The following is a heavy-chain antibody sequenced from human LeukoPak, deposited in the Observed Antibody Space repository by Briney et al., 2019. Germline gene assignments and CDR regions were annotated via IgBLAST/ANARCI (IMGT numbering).Heavy chain of an antibody. V-gene: IGHV3-23*01. CDR3: AKDATPMNSIWDHFDS. Sequence: PGGSLRFSCAASGFTFNIYGMSWVRQAPGKGLEWVSTVGGGNDIHYADSVEGRFTGSRDDAKNTVYLQMNSLRAEDTAIFCAKDATPMNSIWDHFDSWGQGTLVTVSS. CDR2: VGGGNDI. D-gene: IGHD1-26*01. J-gene: IGHJ4*02. CDR1: GFTFNIYG.